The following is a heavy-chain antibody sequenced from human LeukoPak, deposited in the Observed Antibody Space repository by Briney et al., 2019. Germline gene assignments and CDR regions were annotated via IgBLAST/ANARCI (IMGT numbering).Heavy chain of an antibody. CDR3: ARDFFHSSESRPFDY. Sequence: PGGSLRLSCTASGFTFSSYWMSWVRQAPGKGLEWVSCIFSRSESILYADSVKGRFTISRDNAKNLLYLQMDSLRVEDTAVYYCARDFFHSSESRPFDYWGQGTLVTVSS. CDR2: IFSRSESI. D-gene: IGHD3-22*01. V-gene: IGHV3-21*06. CDR1: GFTFSSYW. J-gene: IGHJ4*02.